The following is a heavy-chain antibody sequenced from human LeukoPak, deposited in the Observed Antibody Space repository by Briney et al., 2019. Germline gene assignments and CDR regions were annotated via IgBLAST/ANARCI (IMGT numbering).Heavy chain of an antibody. J-gene: IGHJ4*02. CDR2: IHPTEGG. CDR3: ARGTDAYKIGNI. CDR1: GGSFSGYY. Sequence: SETLSLTCAVFGGSFSGYYLTWMRQSPGKGLEWVGEIHPTEGGHYNPSLESRVTMSVDTSKTQFSLRMNSVTAADTAVYFCARGTDAYKIGNIWGQGSLVTVSS. V-gene: IGHV4-34*01. D-gene: IGHD5-24*01.